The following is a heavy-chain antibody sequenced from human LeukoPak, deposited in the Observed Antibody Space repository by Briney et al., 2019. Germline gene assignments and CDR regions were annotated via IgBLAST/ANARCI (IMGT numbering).Heavy chain of an antibody. J-gene: IGHJ4*02. D-gene: IGHD6-19*01. CDR1: GYTFTGHY. CDR2: INPNSGGT. V-gene: IGHV1-2*02. Sequence: ASVKVSCKASGYTFTGHYMHWVRQAPGQGLEWMGWINPNSGGTNYAQKFQGRVTMTRDTSISTAYMELSRLRSDDTAVYYCARDRGEGEWLSPELVFDYWGQGTLVTVSS. CDR3: ARDRGEGEWLSPELVFDY.